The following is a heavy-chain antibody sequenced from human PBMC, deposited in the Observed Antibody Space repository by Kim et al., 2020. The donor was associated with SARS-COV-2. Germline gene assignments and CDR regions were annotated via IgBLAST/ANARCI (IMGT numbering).Heavy chain of an antibody. J-gene: IGHJ6*02. CDR3: ATVAYTKGLYYGMDV. CDR2: FDPEDAET. CDR1: GYTLTELS. D-gene: IGHD3-16*01. V-gene: IGHV1-24*01. Sequence: ASVKVSCKVSGYTLTELSMHWVRQAPGKGLEWMGGFDPEDAETIYAQKFQGRVTMTEDTSTDTAYMELSSLRSEDTAVYYCATVAYTKGLYYGMDVWGQGTTVTVSS.